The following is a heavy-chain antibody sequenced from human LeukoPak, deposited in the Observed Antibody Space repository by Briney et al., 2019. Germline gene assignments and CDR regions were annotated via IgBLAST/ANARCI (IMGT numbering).Heavy chain of an antibody. Sequence: SETLSLTCTVSGGSISSSSYYWGWIRQPPGKGLEWIGSIYYSGSTYYNPSLKGRVTISVDTSKNQFSLKLSSVTAADTAVYYCAREDCSGGSCYPGLFDYWGQGTLVTVSS. D-gene: IGHD2-15*01. V-gene: IGHV4-39*07. J-gene: IGHJ4*02. CDR1: GGSISSSSYY. CDR3: AREDCSGGSCYPGLFDY. CDR2: IYYSGST.